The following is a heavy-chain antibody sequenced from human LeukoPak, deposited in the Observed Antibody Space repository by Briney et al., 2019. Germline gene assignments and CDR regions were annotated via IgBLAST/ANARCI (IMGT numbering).Heavy chain of an antibody. CDR1: GGSISSYY. J-gene: IGHJ6*03. Sequence: SETLSLTCTVSGGSISSYYWSWIRQPAGKGLEWIGRIYTSGSTNYNPSLKSRVTMSVDTSKNQFSLKLSSVTAADTAVYYCARLAGYCSSTSCLQCYYYYMDVWGKGTTVTVSS. V-gene: IGHV4-4*07. CDR3: ARLAGYCSSTSCLQCYYYYMDV. D-gene: IGHD2-2*01. CDR2: IYTSGST.